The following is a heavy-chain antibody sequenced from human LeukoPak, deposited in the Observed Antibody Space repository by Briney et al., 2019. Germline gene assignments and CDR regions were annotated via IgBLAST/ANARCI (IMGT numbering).Heavy chain of an antibody. V-gene: IGHV4-34*08. CDR1: GFTVSSNY. J-gene: IGHJ4*02. D-gene: IGHD4-11*01. CDR3: AQQLHGY. CDR2: INHSGST. Sequence: PGGSLRLSCAASGFTVSSNYMSWLRQSPEKGLEWIGEINHSGSTNYNPSLKSRVTISVDTSKNQFSLKLSSVTAADTAIYYCAQQLHGYWGQGILVTVSS.